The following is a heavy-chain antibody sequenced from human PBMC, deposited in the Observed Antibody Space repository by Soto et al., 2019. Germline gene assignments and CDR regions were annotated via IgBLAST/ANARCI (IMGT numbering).Heavy chain of an antibody. CDR1: GGTFSSYA. D-gene: IGHD5-12*01. V-gene: IGHV1-69*12. CDR2: IIPIFGTA. CDR3: ARRRDGYNYYYYGMDV. J-gene: IGHJ6*02. Sequence: QVQLVQSGAEVKKPGSSVKVSCKASGGTFSSYAISWVRQAPGQGLEWMGGIIPIFGTANYAQKFQGRVTITADEXTXXAYMELSSLRSEDTAVYYCARRRDGYNYYYYGMDVWGQGTTVTVSS.